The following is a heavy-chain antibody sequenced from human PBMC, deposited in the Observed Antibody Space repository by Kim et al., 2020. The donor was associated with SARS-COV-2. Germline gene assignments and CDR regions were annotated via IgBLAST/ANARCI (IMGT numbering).Heavy chain of an antibody. V-gene: IGHV1-8*01. CDR3: ARDSSSWYLNWFDP. J-gene: IGHJ5*02. D-gene: IGHD6-13*01. Sequence: AQKFQGRATTTRNTSISTAYMELSSLRSEDTAVYYCARDSSSWYLNWFDPWGQGTLVTVSS.